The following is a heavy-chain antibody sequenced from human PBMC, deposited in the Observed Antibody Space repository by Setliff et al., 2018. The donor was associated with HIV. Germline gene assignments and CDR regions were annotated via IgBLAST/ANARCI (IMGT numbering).Heavy chain of an antibody. Sequence: NPSETLSLTCAVYGGSFSGYYWSWIRQPPGKGLEWIGSIYYTGSTDYNPSLMSRVTISLDTPKNQFSLKLNSVIAADTAVYYCARNRVPSSLWGQGTLVTVSS. CDR1: GGSFSGYY. V-gene: IGHV4-59*01. CDR2: IYYTGST. CDR3: ARNRVPSSL. D-gene: IGHD3-10*01. J-gene: IGHJ4*02.